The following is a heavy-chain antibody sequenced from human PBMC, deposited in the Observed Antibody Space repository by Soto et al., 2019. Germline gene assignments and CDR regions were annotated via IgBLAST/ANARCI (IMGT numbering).Heavy chain of an antibody. J-gene: IGHJ6*02. D-gene: IGHD2-2*01. Sequence: GGSLRLSCAASGFTFSSYAMHWVRQAPGKGLEWVAVISYDGSNKYYADSVKGRFTISRDNSKNTLYLQMNSLRAEDTAVYYCAREDGYCSSTSCPVNYYGMDVWGQGTTVTVSS. CDR3: AREDGYCSSTSCPVNYYGMDV. CDR1: GFTFSSYA. CDR2: ISYDGSNK. V-gene: IGHV3-30-3*01.